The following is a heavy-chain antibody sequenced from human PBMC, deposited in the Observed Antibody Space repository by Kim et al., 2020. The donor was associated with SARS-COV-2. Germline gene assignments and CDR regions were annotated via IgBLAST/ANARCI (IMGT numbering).Heavy chain of an antibody. D-gene: IGHD3-3*02. Sequence: GGSLRLSCAASGFIFSDYYMTWIRQAPGKGLEWVSYISRNSYYTNYADSVKGRFTISRDDAKNSLYLQMNSLRAEDTAVYYCASDLPGISIADFDIWGLG. CDR3: ASDLPGISIADFDI. V-gene: IGHV3-11*06. CDR1: GFIFSDYY. J-gene: IGHJ3*02. CDR2: ISRNSYYT.